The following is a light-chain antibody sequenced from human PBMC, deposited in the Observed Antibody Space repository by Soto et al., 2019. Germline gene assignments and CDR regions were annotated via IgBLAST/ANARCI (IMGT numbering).Light chain of an antibody. CDR3: QQSYSARWT. CDR1: ESISSF. J-gene: IGKJ1*01. V-gene: IGKV1-39*01. CDR2: GAS. Sequence: DIQMTQSPSTLSASIGDRVTITCRASESISSFLIWYQQTPGKAPKVLIYGASSLQTGVPSRFSGSGSGTDFTLTIDSLQPEDFAIYYRQQSYSARWTFGQGTKVEIK.